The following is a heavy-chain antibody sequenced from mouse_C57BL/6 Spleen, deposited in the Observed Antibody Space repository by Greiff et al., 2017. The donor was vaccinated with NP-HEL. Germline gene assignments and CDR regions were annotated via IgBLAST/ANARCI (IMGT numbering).Heavy chain of an antibody. J-gene: IGHJ2*01. Sequence: EVQLQQSGPVLVKPGASVKMSCKASGYTFTDYYMNWVKQSHGKSLEWIGVINPYNGGTSYNQKFKGKATLTVDKSSSTAYMELNSLTSEDSAVYYCARGTKLGGYFDYWGQGTTLTVSS. V-gene: IGHV1-19*01. CDR2: INPYNGGT. CDR1: GYTFTDYY. CDR3: ARGTKLGGYFDY. D-gene: IGHD4-1*01.